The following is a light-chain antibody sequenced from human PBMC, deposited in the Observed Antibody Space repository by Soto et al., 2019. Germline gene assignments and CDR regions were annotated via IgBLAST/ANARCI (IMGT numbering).Light chain of an antibody. Sequence: DIQMTQSPSSLSAFVGDRVTITCRASQSISNYINWYQQKPGKAPKLLIYAASSLRSGVPSRFSGSGSGTDFTLTISSLQPEDFASYYCQHSYSTPFTFGPGTKVDIK. CDR3: QHSYSTPFT. V-gene: IGKV1-39*01. J-gene: IGKJ3*01. CDR1: QSISNY. CDR2: AAS.